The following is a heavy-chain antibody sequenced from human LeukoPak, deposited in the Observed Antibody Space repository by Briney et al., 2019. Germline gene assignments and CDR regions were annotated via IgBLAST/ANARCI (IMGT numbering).Heavy chain of an antibody. D-gene: IGHD3-10*01. J-gene: IGHJ4*02. CDR1: GFTFSSYS. CDR3: ARGGTKITMVRGVKSFPYFDY. Sequence: GGSLGLSCAASGFTFSSYSMNWVRQAPGKGLEWVSYISSSSSTIYYADSVKGRFTISRDNAKNSLYLQMNSLRAEDTAVYYCARGGTKITMVRGVKSFPYFDYWGQGTLVTVSS. CDR2: ISSSSSTI. V-gene: IGHV3-48*01.